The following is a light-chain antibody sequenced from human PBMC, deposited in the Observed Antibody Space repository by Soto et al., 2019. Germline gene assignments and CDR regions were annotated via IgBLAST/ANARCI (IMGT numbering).Light chain of an antibody. Sequence: EIVLTQSPDTLSLSPGERATLSCRASKSVSSSYLAWYQQKPGQAPRLLIYGASSRATGIPDRFSGSGSGTDVTLTISRLKPEDLAVYFCQQYDTAPPGSCGQRTRLEIK. CDR2: GAS. CDR3: QQYDTAPPGS. V-gene: IGKV3-20*01. J-gene: IGKJ5*01. CDR1: KSVSSSY.